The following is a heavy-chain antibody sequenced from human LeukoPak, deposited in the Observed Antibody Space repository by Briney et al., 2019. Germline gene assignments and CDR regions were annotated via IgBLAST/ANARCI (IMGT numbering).Heavy chain of an antibody. CDR3: ARNVVVQGVNGRNWFDP. V-gene: IGHV4-59*01. J-gene: IGHJ5*02. Sequence: SETLSLTCTVSGGSTSGFYWTWIRQPPGKGLEWIGHVYYSGTTNYNPSLKSRVTISVDTSKNQFSLKLTSVTAADTAVYYCARNVVVQGVNGRNWFDPWGQGTLVTVSS. D-gene: IGHD3-10*01. CDR2: VYYSGTT. CDR1: GGSTSGFY.